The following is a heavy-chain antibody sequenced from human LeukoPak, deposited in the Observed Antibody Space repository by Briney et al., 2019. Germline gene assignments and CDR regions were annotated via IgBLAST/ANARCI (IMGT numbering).Heavy chain of an antibody. V-gene: IGHV3-23*01. Sequence: GGSLRLSCASTGFTFSSYAMNWVRQAPGKGLEWVSGLSDTGRSTYDADSVKGRFFISRDNYKYTVFLQMNSLRVEDTAVYYCAKRGPCTGATCSNYFDYWGQGALVTVSS. CDR3: AKRGPCTGATCSNYFDY. CDR2: LSDTGRST. D-gene: IGHD2-8*02. J-gene: IGHJ4*02. CDR1: GFTFSSYA.